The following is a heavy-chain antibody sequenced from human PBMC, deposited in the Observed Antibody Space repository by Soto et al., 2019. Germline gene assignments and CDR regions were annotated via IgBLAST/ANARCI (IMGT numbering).Heavy chain of an antibody. D-gene: IGHD5-18*01. Sequence: QVQLVQSGAEVKKPGASVKLSCKASGYTFTEFYVHWVRQAPGQGLEWTGFVKPSGGGATYSQNVQGRITMTKDSSTRTTVMEWSSLRSEDTAVYFCARDRLGYTTKNPQLWGQGTLVTVSS. CDR3: ARDRLGYTTKNPQL. V-gene: IGHV1-46*01. CDR2: VKPSGGGA. CDR1: GYTFTEFY. J-gene: IGHJ4*02.